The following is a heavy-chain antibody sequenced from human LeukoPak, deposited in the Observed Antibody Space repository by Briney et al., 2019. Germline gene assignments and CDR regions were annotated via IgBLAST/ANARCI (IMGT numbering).Heavy chain of an antibody. D-gene: IGHD2-2*01. CDR1: GGTFSSYA. CDR3: ARDQVMGVQDIVVVPAAEYRGFDP. V-gene: IGHV1-69*01. CDR2: IIPIFGTA. J-gene: IGHJ5*02. Sequence: ASVKVSCKASGGTFSSYAISWVRQAPGQGLEWMGGIIPIFGTANYAQKFQGRVTITADESTSTAYMELSSLRSEDTAVYYCARDQVMGVQDIVVVPAAEYRGFDPWGQGTLVTVSS.